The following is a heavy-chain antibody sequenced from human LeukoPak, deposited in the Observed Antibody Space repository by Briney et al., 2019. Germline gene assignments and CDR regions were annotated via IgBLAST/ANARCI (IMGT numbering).Heavy chain of an antibody. CDR2: ISGYNGNT. Sequence: ASVKVSCKASGYTFTSYGISWVRQAPGQGLEWMGWISGYNGNTIYAQKFQGRVTMTTDTSTRAAQMELRSVSSDDTAVYYCARVGGCSGNGCYSGVYHYYYMDVWGKGTTVTVSS. J-gene: IGHJ6*03. V-gene: IGHV1-18*01. CDR3: ARVGGCSGNGCYSGVYHYYYMDV. D-gene: IGHD2-15*01. CDR1: GYTFTSYG.